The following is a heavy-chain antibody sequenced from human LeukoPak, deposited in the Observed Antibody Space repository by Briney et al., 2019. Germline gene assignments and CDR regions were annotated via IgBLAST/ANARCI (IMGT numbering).Heavy chain of an antibody. CDR1: GFTFDDYA. CDR3: AKEFYYYYGMDV. Sequence: GGSLRLSCAASGFTFDDYAMHWVRQAPGKGLEWVSGISWNSGSIGYADSVKGRFTISRDNAKNSLYLQMNSLRAEDTALYYCAKEFYYYYGMDVWGQGTMVTVSS. CDR2: ISWNSGSI. J-gene: IGHJ6*02. V-gene: IGHV3-9*01.